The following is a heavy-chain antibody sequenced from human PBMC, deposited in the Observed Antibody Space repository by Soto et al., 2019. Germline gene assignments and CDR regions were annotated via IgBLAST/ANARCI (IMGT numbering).Heavy chain of an antibody. V-gene: IGHV3-48*01. J-gene: IGHJ6*04. CDR2: ISSSSSTI. Sequence: GGSLRLSCAASGFTFSSYSMNWVRQAPGKGLEWVSYISSSSSTIYYADSVKGRFTISRDNAKNSLYLQMNSLRAEDTAVYYCARAMSPYYDFWSGYVDVWGKGTTVTVSS. D-gene: IGHD3-3*01. CDR1: GFTFSSYS. CDR3: ARAMSPYYDFWSGYVDV.